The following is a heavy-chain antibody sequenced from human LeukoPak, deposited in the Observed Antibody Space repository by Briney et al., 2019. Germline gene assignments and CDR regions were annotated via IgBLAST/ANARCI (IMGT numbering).Heavy chain of an antibody. D-gene: IGHD5-24*01. Sequence: SVKVSCKASGGTFSSYAISWVRQAPGQGLEWMGGIIPISGTANYAQKFQGRVTITADESTSTAYMELSSLRSEDTAVYYCARGLEMATNGPFDYWGQGTLVTVSS. CDR1: GGTFSSYA. CDR3: ARGLEMATNGPFDY. V-gene: IGHV1-69*13. CDR2: IIPISGTA. J-gene: IGHJ4*02.